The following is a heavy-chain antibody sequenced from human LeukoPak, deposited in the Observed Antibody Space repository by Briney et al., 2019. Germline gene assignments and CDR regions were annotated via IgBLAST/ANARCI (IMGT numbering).Heavy chain of an antibody. D-gene: IGHD3-22*01. Sequence: GGSLRLSCATSGFTFSSYSMRWVRQAAGKGLEWVSYIDGSSSTIYYADSVKGRFTISRDNAKNSLYMQMNRLRAEDTAVYYCARDGERIGMIVLSLDAFDIWGQGTMVTVSS. J-gene: IGHJ3*02. CDR2: IDGSSSTI. CDR3: ARDGERIGMIVLSLDAFDI. V-gene: IGHV3-48*01. CDR1: GFTFSSYS.